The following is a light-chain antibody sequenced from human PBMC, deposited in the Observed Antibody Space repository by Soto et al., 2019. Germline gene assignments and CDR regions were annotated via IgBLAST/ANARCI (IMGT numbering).Light chain of an antibody. V-gene: IGKV3-20*01. CDR3: QQYGRSLIT. CDR2: GAS. CDR1: QSVSG. Sequence: EIVLTQSPGTLSLSPGERATLSCRASQSVSGMAWYQQIRGQAPRLLIYGASTRATGIPDRFSGSGSGTDCTLTISRLEPEDFSVYYCQQYGRSLITFGQGTRLEIK. J-gene: IGKJ5*01.